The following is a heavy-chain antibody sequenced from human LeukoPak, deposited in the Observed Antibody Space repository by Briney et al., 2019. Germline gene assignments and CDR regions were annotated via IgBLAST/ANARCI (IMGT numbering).Heavy chain of an antibody. V-gene: IGHV3-30*02. CDR2: IRYDGSNK. J-gene: IGHJ4*02. D-gene: IGHD4-11*01. CDR3: AKDGRTTATY. Sequence: GGSLRLSCAASGFTFSNYAMHWVRQAPGKGLEWVTFIRYDGSNKYYADSVKGRFTISRDNSKNTLYLQMNSLRPEDTAVYYCAKDGRTTATYWGQGTLVTVSS. CDR1: GFTFSNYA.